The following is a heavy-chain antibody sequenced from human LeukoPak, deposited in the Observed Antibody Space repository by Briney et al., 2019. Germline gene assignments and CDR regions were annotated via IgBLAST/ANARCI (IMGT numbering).Heavy chain of an antibody. CDR1: GGSISSSSYY. Sequence: PSETLSLTCTVSGGSISSSSYYWGWIRQPPGKGLEWIGSIYYSGSTYYNPSLKSRVTISVDTSKNQFSLRLSSVTAADTAVYYCARVIPYYYGRFDPWGQGTLVTVSS. D-gene: IGHD3-10*01. J-gene: IGHJ5*02. CDR3: ARVIPYYYGRFDP. V-gene: IGHV4-39*01. CDR2: IYYSGST.